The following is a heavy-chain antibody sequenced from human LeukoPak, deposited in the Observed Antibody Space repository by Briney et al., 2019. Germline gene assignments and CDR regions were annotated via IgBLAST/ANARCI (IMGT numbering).Heavy chain of an antibody. CDR1: GFTFSSYE. Sequence: GGSLRLACAASGFTFSSYEMNWVRQAPGKGLEWVGRIKSKTDGGTRDCAAPVKGRFTISGDDSKNTLYLQMNSLKTEDTAVYYCTTTYGRNYDSSGYYLWGQGTLVTVSS. CDR2: IKSKTDGGTR. V-gene: IGHV3-15*01. CDR3: TTTYGRNYDSSGYYL. J-gene: IGHJ5*02. D-gene: IGHD3-22*01.